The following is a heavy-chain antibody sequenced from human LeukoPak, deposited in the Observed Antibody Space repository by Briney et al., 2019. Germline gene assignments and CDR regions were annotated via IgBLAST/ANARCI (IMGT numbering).Heavy chain of an antibody. J-gene: IGHJ4*02. D-gene: IGHD6-19*01. CDR2: IYPGDFDT. CDR1: GXSFTNYW. Sequence: GESLKISFKGSGXSFTNYWIAWVRQMPGKGLEWMGIIYPGDFDTRYSPSFRGQVIISAEKSISTAYLQWNSLKASDTAMYYCARGGAVAATWLEYWGQGTLVTVSS. CDR3: ARGGAVAATWLEY. V-gene: IGHV5-51*01.